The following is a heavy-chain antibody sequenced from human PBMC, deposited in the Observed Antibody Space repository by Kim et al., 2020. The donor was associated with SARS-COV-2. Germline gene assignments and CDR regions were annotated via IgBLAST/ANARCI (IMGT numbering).Heavy chain of an antibody. CDR3: ARDRRSTSEDYYFDY. J-gene: IGHJ4*02. V-gene: IGHV3-74*01. Sequence: DSVKGRFTISRDYAKNTVFLQMNSLRAEDTAMYFCARDRRSTSEDYYFDYWGQGILVTVSS. D-gene: IGHD1-1*01.